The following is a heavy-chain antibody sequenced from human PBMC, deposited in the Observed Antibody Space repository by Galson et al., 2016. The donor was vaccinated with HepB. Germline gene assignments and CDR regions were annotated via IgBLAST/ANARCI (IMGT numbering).Heavy chain of an antibody. CDR2: MSHDGGNK. D-gene: IGHD3-10*01. CDR1: GFSFISYA. V-gene: IGHV3-30-3*01. J-gene: IGHJ4*02. CDR3: ARGDGPGSYLVDY. Sequence: SLRLSCAASGFSFISYAMHWVRQAPGKGLEWVALMSHDGGNKQYADSVKGRFTISRDNSKNTLYLQMNSLRPEDTAVYYCARGDGPGSYLVDYWGRGTLLIVSS.